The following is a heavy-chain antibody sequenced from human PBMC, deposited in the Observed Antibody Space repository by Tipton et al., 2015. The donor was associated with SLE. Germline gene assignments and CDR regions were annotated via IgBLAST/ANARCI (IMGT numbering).Heavy chain of an antibody. CDR3: ARGESGSYSYYFDY. J-gene: IGHJ4*02. CDR1: GGSFSGYY. Sequence: TLSLTCAVYGGSFSGYYWSWIRQPPGKGLEWIGEINHSGSTNYNPSLKSRVTISVDTSKNQFSLKLSSVTAADTAVYYCARGESGSYSYYFDYWGQGTLVTVSS. V-gene: IGHV4-34*01. CDR2: INHSGST. D-gene: IGHD1-26*01.